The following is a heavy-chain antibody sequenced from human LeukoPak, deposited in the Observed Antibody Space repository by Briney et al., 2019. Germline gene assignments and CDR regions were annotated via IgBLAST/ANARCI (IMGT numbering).Heavy chain of an antibody. J-gene: IGHJ1*01. Sequence: PGGSLRLSCAASGFTFSSYAMSWVRQAPGKGLEWVSAISGSGGSTYYADSVKGRFTISRDNSKNTLYLQMNSLRAEDTAVYYFAKDKRHWPGYTHANFQNSGERTL. V-gene: IGHV3-23*01. D-gene: IGHD5-24*01. CDR1: GFTFSSYA. CDR3: AKDKRHWPGYTHANFQN. CDR2: ISGSGGST.